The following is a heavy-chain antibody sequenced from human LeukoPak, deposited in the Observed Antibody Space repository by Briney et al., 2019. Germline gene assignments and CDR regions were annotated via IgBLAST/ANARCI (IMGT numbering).Heavy chain of an antibody. J-gene: IGHJ5*02. CDR1: GFTFSSYS. CDR3: ARGDAGYSSSWYNWFDP. CDR2: ISSSCTI. V-gene: IGHV3-48*04. Sequence: SGGSLRLSCAASGFTFSSYSMNWVRQAPGKGLEWVSYISSSCTIYYADSVKGRFTISRDNAKNSLYLQMNSLRAEDTAVYYCARGDAGYSSSWYNWFDPWGQGTLVTVSS. D-gene: IGHD6-13*01.